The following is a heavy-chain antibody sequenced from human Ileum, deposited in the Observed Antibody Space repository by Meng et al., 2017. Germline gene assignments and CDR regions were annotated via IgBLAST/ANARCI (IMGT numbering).Heavy chain of an antibody. CDR3: AHIFDS. J-gene: IGHJ4*02. CDR2: MNLGGSP. CDR1: GRSISGSDW. V-gene: IGHV4-4*02. Sequence: QVRMQGSGPGRVEPSGTLSLTCAVSGRSISGSDWWSWVRQPPGKGLEWIAEMNLGGSPNYNPSLKSRVTMSVDKSNDHLSLQLTSVTAADTAVYYCAHIFDSWGQGTLVTVSS.